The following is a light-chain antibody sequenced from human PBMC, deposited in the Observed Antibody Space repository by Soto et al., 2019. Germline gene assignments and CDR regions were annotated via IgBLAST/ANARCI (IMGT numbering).Light chain of an antibody. Sequence: DIQMNQSPSSLSASLGDRVTITSRASQSISSYLNWYQQTTGKAPKILIYAASSLQSGVPSRFSGSGSGTDFTLTISSLQPEDFATDYCQQSYTTPRTFGQGTKVDI. V-gene: IGKV1-39*01. CDR3: QQSYTTPRT. J-gene: IGKJ1*01. CDR2: AAS. CDR1: QSISSY.